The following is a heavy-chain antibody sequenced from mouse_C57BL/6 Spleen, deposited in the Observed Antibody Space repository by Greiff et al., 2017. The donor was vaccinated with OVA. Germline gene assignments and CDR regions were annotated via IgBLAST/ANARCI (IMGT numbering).Heavy chain of an antibody. J-gene: IGHJ1*03. Sequence: EVKVEESGGGLVQPGGSMKLSCVASGFTFSNYWMNWVRQSPEKGLEWVAQIRLKSDNYATHYAESVKGRFTISRDDSKSSVYLQMNNLRAEDTGIYYCTGMGSSYWYFDVWGTGTTVTVSS. CDR2: IRLKSDNYAT. V-gene: IGHV6-3*01. CDR1: GFTFSNYW. CDR3: TGMGSSYWYFDV. D-gene: IGHD1-1*01.